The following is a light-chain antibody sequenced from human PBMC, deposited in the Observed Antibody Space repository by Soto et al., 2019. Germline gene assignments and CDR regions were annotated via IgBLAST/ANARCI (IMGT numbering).Light chain of an antibody. CDR1: QSVTNSY. CDR3: QQYGDSLLT. CDR2: GAS. Sequence: EIVLTQSPGTLSLSPGERATLSCRASQSVTNSYLAWYQRNPGQAPRLLIYGASSRATGIPDRFSGSGSGTDFRLTIRRLEPEDFAVYYCQQYGDSLLTFGGGPRVQMK. V-gene: IGKV3-20*01. J-gene: IGKJ4*01.